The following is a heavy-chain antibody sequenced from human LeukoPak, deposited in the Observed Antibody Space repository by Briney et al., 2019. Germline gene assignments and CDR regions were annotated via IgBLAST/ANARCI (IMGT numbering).Heavy chain of an antibody. V-gene: IGHV1-2*02. J-gene: IGHJ3*01. D-gene: IGHD1-1*01. Sequence: ASVKVSCKASGYTFTGYYIHWVRQAPGQGLEWMGWINPNSGGTIYAQKFQDRVTMTRDTSISTAYMEVSRLKSEDTAVYYCAKLASTTRRHDAFDVWGQGTRVTVSS. CDR3: AKLASTTRRHDAFDV. CDR2: INPNSGGT. CDR1: GYTFTGYY.